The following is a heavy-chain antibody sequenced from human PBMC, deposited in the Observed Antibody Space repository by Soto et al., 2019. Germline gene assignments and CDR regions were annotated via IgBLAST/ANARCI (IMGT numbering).Heavy chain of an antibody. J-gene: IGHJ4*02. Sequence: ASETLSLTCTVSGGSISSGDYYWSWIRQPPGKGLEWIGYIYYSGSTYYNPSLKSRVTISVDTSKNQFSLKLSSVTAADTAVYYCARVGGHYGVPAAPDYWGQGTLVTVSS. CDR2: IYYSGST. CDR3: ARVGGHYGVPAAPDY. V-gene: IGHV4-30-4*01. CDR1: GGSISSGDYY. D-gene: IGHD2-2*01.